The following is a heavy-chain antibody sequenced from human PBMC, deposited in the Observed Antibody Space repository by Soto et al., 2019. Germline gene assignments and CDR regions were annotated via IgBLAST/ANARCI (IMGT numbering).Heavy chain of an antibody. V-gene: IGHV1-69*01. D-gene: IGHD3-10*01. CDR2: IIPIFGTA. J-gene: IGHJ2*01. Sequence: QVQLVQSGAEVKKPGSSVKVSCKASGGTFSSYAISWVRQAPGQGLEWMGGIIPIFGTANYAQKFQGRVTITADASTSTAYMELSSLRSEDTAVYYCARLGSGYGDLHWYFDLWGRGTLVTVSS. CDR3: ARLGSGYGDLHWYFDL. CDR1: GGTFSSYA.